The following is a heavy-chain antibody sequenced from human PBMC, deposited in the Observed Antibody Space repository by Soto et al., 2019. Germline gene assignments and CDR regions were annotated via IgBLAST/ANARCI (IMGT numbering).Heavy chain of an antibody. CDR3: ARELGANYYFDY. Sequence: PGGSLRLSCAASGFTFSSYSMNWVRQAPGKGLEWVSSISSSSSYIYYADSVKGRFTISRDNAKNSLYLQMNSLRAEDTAVYYCARELGANYYFDYWGQGTMVTVSS. D-gene: IGHD1-26*01. V-gene: IGHV3-21*01. J-gene: IGHJ4*02. CDR1: GFTFSSYS. CDR2: ISSSSSYI.